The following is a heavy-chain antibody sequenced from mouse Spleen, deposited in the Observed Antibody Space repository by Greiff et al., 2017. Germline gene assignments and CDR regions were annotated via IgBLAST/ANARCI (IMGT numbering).Heavy chain of an antibody. Sequence: QVQLQQPGAELVKPGASVKLSCKASGYTFTSYWMHWVKQRPGQGLEWIGMIHPNSGSTNYNEKFKSKATLTVDKSSSTAYMQLSSLTSEDSAVYYCARLYGYDPNWYFDVWGAGTTVTVSS. CDR3: ARLYGYDPNWYFDV. D-gene: IGHD2-2*01. V-gene: IGHV1-64*01. J-gene: IGHJ1*01. CDR2: IHPNSGST. CDR1: GYTFTSYW.